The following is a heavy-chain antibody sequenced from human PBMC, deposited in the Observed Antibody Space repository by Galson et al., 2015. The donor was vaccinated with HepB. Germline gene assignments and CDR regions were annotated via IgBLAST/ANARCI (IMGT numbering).Heavy chain of an antibody. CDR1: GFTFSSYS. V-gene: IGHV3-21*01. Sequence: SLRLSCAASGFTFSSYSMNWVRQAPGKGLEWVSSISSSSSYIYYADSVKGRFTISRDNAKNSLYLQMNSLRAEDTAVYYCARDSSYGDYYYGMDVWGQGTTVTVSS. D-gene: IGHD4/OR15-4a*01. CDR3: ARDSSYGDYYYGMDV. J-gene: IGHJ6*02. CDR2: ISSSSSYI.